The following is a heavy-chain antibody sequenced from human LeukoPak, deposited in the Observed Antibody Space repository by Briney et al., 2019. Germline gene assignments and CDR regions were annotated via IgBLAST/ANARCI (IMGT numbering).Heavy chain of an antibody. CDR1: GFTFSNYG. J-gene: IGHJ4*02. CDR2: ISGNGGDT. Sequence: PGESLRLSCAASGFTFSNYGLSWVRQAPGKGLEWVSAISGNGGDTHYADPVKGRFTISRDNSKNTLYLQMNGLRAEDTAVYYCAKRPGSSWYGPFDFWGQGTLLTVSS. D-gene: IGHD6-13*01. CDR3: AKRPGSSWYGPFDF. V-gene: IGHV3-23*01.